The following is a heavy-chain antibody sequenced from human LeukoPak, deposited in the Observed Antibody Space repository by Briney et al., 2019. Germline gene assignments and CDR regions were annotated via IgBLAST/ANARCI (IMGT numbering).Heavy chain of an antibody. J-gene: IGHJ4*02. D-gene: IGHD3-10*01. V-gene: IGHV3-30*02. CDR3: AKDWYFGSGSYELYYFDY. Sequence: DSVKGRFTISRDNSKNTLSLQMSSLRVEDTAVYYCAKDWYFGSGSYELYYFDYWGQGTLVTVSS.